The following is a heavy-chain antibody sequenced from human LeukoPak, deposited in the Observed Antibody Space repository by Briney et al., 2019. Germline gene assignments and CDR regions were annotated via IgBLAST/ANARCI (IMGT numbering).Heavy chain of an antibody. D-gene: IGHD3-3*01. Sequence: SQTLSLTCTVSGGSISSGGYYWSWVRQHPGKGLEWIGYIYYSGSTYYNPSLKSRVTISVDTSKNQFSLKLSSVTAADTAVYYCVRAEFLEWSLPGGFDYWGQGTLVTVSS. CDR3: VRAEFLEWSLPGGFDY. CDR2: IYYSGST. J-gene: IGHJ4*02. V-gene: IGHV4-31*03. CDR1: GGSISSGGYY.